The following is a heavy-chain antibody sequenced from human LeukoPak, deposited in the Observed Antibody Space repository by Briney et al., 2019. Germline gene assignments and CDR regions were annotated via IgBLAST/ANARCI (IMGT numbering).Heavy chain of an antibody. V-gene: IGHV3-49*04. J-gene: IGHJ5*02. D-gene: IGHD3-10*01. CDR2: IRSKAYGGTT. Sequence: GGSLRLSCTASGFTFGDYAMSWVRQAPGKGLEWVGFIRSKAYGGTTEYAASVKGRFTISRDDSKSIAYLQMNSLKTEDTAVYYCNVLLWFGELENWFDPWGQGTLVTVSS. CDR1: GFTFGDYA. CDR3: NVLLWFGELENWFDP.